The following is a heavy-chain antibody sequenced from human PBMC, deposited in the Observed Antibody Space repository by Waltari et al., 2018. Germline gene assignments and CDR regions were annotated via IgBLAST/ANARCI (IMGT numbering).Heavy chain of an antibody. CDR1: GYTFTSYS. J-gene: IGHJ5*02. V-gene: IGHV1-46*01. CDR2: INPSGGST. Sequence: QVQLVQSGAEVKKQGASVKVSCQASGYTFTSYSIHWVRQAPGQGLEWMGIINPSGGSTSYAQKFQGRVTMTRDTSTSTVYMELSSLRSEDTAVYYCASCGGDCFWFDPWGQGTLVTVSS. CDR3: ASCGGDCFWFDP. D-gene: IGHD2-21*02.